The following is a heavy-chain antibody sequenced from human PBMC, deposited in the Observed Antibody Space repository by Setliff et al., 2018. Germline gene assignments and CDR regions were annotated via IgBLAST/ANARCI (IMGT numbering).Heavy chain of an antibody. D-gene: IGHD2-15*01. Sequence: SETLSLTCTVSGASIGSGSHYRSWIRQPAGRGLEWIGRIYTSGTTNYSPSLKSRVSISSDTSKNVISLKLNSVTAADTAVYYCARDLRYCSGGTCYSAFDFWGQGTLVTVSS. CDR3: ARDLRYCSGGTCYSAFDF. CDR2: IYTSGTT. CDR1: GASIGSGSHY. V-gene: IGHV4-61*02. J-gene: IGHJ4*02.